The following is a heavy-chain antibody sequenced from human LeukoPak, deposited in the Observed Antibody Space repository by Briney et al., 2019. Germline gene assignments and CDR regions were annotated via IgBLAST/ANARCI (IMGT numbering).Heavy chain of an antibody. V-gene: IGHV3-33*01. CDR2: IWYDGSNR. CDR1: GFTFSSYG. Sequence: SGGSLGLSCAASGFTFSSYGMHWVRQAPGKGLEWVAVIWYDGSNRYYADSVKGRFTISRDSSQNTLYLQMDSLRADDTAVYYCGREGSSRTIDYWGQGTLVTVSS. D-gene: IGHD1/OR15-1a*01. CDR3: GREGSSRTIDY. J-gene: IGHJ4*02.